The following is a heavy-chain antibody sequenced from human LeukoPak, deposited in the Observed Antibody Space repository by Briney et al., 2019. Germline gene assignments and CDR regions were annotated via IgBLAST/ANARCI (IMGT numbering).Heavy chain of an antibody. Sequence: GGSLRLSCAASGFTFGSYGMHWVRQAPGKGLEWVAFIRYDGSNKYYADSVKGRFTISRDNSKNTLYLQMNSLRAEDTAVYYCAKDRHIVATISKYYFDYWGQGTLVTVSS. V-gene: IGHV3-30*02. CDR2: IRYDGSNK. CDR1: GFTFGSYG. J-gene: IGHJ4*02. D-gene: IGHD5-12*01. CDR3: AKDRHIVATISKYYFDY.